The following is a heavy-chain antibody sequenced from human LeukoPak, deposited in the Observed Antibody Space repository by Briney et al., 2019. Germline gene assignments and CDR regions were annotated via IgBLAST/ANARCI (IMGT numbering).Heavy chain of an antibody. Sequence: QSGGSLRLSCAASGFTFSSYSKNWVRQAPGKGLEWVSYISSSSSTIYYADSVKGRFTISRDNAKNSLYLQMNSLRAEDTAVYYCAREGRGQPKGKDYWGQGTLVTVSS. D-gene: IGHD3-10*01. CDR1: GFTFSSYS. CDR3: AREGRGQPKGKDY. CDR2: ISSSSSTI. V-gene: IGHV3-48*01. J-gene: IGHJ4*02.